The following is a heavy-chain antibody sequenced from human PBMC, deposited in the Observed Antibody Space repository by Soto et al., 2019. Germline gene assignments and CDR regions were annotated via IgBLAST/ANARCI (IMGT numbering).Heavy chain of an antibody. CDR3: ARELLWFGELS. CDR2: ISYDGSNK. V-gene: IGHV3-30-3*01. CDR1: GFTFSSYA. Sequence: QVQLVESGGGVVQPGRSLRLSCAASGFTFSSYAMHWVRQAPGKGLEWVAVISYDGSNKYYAYSVKGRFTISRDNSKNTLYLQMNSLRAEDTAVYYCARELLWFGELSWGQGTLVTVSS. D-gene: IGHD3-10*01. J-gene: IGHJ4*02.